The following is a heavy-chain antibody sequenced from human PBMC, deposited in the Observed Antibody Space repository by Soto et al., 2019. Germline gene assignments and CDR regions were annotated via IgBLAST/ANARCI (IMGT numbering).Heavy chain of an antibody. CDR2: IYYSGST. CDR3: ARIPLRGRGCSSTSCPNDAFDI. CDR1: GGSISSSSYY. D-gene: IGHD2-2*01. Sequence: SETLSLTCTVSGGSISSSSYYWGWIRQPPGKGLEWIGSIYYSGSTYYNPSLKSRVTISVDTSKNQFSLKLSSVTAADTAVYYCARIPLRGRGCSSTSCPNDAFDIWGQGTMVTVSS. V-gene: IGHV4-39*01. J-gene: IGHJ3*02.